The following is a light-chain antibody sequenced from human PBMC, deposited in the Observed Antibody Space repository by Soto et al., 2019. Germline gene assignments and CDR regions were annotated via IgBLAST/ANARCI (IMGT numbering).Light chain of an antibody. V-gene: IGKV1-17*01. Sequence: DLQMTQFPSSLSATVGDRVNITCRASQAIRNDLGWYQQKPGQAPKRLIQAASTLQSGVPSRFSGSGSGTQFTLTISSLQPEDFATYYCLQQNSYPLTFGGGTKVEFK. J-gene: IGKJ4*01. CDR1: QAIRND. CDR2: AAS. CDR3: LQQNSYPLT.